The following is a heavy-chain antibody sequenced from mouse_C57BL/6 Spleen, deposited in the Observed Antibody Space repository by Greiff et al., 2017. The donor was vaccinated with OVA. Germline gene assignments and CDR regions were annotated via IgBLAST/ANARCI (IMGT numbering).Heavy chain of an antibody. CDR2: ISSGGDYI. D-gene: IGHD2-3*01. J-gene: IGHJ1*03. CDR1: GFTFSSYA. Sequence: DVHLVESGEGLVKPGGSLKLSCAASGFTFSSYAMSWVRQTPEKRLEWVAYISSGGDYIYYADTVKGRFTISRDNARNTLYLQMSSLKSDDTAMYYCTRDRSDGYYFDVWGTGTTVTVSS. V-gene: IGHV5-9-1*02. CDR3: TRDRSDGYYFDV.